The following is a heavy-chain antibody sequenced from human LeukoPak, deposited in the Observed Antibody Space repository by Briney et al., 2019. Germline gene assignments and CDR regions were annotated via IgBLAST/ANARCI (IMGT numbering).Heavy chain of an antibody. CDR2: MYYTGST. CDR1: GGSISSDY. Sequence: SETLSLTCSVSGGSISSDYWAWIRQPPGKGLEWIGYMYYTGSTNYNPSLKSRVTISLATSKNQFSLKLSSVTAADTAVYYCARVSVVYGMDVWGRGTTVSV. V-gene: IGHV4-59*01. J-gene: IGHJ6*02. D-gene: IGHD5/OR15-5a*01. CDR3: ARVSVVYGMDV.